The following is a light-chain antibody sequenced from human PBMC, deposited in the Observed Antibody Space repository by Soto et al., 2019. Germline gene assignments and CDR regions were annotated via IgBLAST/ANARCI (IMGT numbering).Light chain of an antibody. J-gene: IGKJ5*01. Sequence: EIVMTQSPATLSVSPGGRATLSCRASQNVNSNLAWYQQKPGQAPRLLIYGASTRASGIPARFSGSGSGTEFTLPISSLQSEDFAVYYCQQYNNWPPITFGQGTRLEIK. CDR1: QNVNSN. V-gene: IGKV3-15*01. CDR2: GAS. CDR3: QQYNNWPPIT.